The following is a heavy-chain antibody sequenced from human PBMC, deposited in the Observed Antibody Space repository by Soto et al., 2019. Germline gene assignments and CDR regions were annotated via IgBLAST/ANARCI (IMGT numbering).Heavy chain of an antibody. D-gene: IGHD1-1*01. J-gene: IGHJ6*02. CDR3: HLWAWTVTTNYHYGADA. CDR1: NFTFSIYT. CDR2: IVSVGDQI. V-gene: IGHV3-21*01. Sequence: GGSLRLSCAASNFTFSIYTMNWVRQAPGKGLEWVSSIVSVGDQIYYADSVKGRFTTSRDSANHSLYLQMNSLRAEDTAVYYCHLWAWTVTTNYHYGADAWGQGTTVTVSS.